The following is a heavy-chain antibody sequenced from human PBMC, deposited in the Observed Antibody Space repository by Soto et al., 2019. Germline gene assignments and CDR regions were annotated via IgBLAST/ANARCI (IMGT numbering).Heavy chain of an antibody. J-gene: IGHJ4*02. CDR2: ISYSGST. CDR1: GDSMTTVGYY. CDR3: TRGDY. Sequence: QVQLQESGPGLVKPSQTLSLTCTVSGDSMTTVGYYWTWIRQHPGQGLEWIGFISYSGSTYYSASLNGRVAISADTSKNQFSLKLNSVTAADTAVYDCTRGDYWGQGTLVTVSS. V-gene: IGHV4-31*03.